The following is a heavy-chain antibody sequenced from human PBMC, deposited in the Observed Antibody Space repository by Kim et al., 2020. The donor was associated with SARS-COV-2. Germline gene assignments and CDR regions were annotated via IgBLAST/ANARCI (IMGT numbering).Heavy chain of an antibody. J-gene: IGHJ3*02. D-gene: IGHD6-19*01. V-gene: IGHV3-9*01. CDR2: ISWNSGSI. Sequence: GGSLRLSCAASGFTFDDYAMHWVRQAPGKGLEWVSGISWNSGSIGYADSVKGRFTISRDNAKNSLYLQMNSLRAEDTALYYCAKDYIAVAGPYAFDIWGQGTMVTVSS. CDR3: AKDYIAVAGPYAFDI. CDR1: GFTFDDYA.